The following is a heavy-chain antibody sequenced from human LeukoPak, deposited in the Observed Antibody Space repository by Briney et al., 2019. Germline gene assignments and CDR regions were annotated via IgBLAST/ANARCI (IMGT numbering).Heavy chain of an antibody. CDR1: GFTFSSYG. V-gene: IGHV3-30*02. CDR2: IRYDGSNK. Sequence: PGGSLRLSCAASGFTFSSYGMHWVRQAPGKGLEWVAFIRYDGSNKYYADSVKGRFTISRDNSKNTLYLQMNSLRAEDTAVYYCAKDLRALGGYDPPGVGYWGQGTLVTVSS. CDR3: AKDLRALGGYDPPGVGY. D-gene: IGHD5-12*01. J-gene: IGHJ4*02.